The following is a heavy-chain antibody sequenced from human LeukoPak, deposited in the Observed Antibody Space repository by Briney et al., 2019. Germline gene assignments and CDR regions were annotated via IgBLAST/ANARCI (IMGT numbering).Heavy chain of an antibody. Sequence: PGGSLRLSCAASGFTFSSYEMNWVRQAPGKGLEWVAVISYAGSDKYYADSVKGRFTISRDNSKYTLYLQMNSLRAEDTAVYYCAKSSSGGWYLLGDAFDIWGQGTMVTVSS. CDR1: GFTFSSYE. V-gene: IGHV3-30*18. D-gene: IGHD6-19*01. CDR2: ISYAGSDK. J-gene: IGHJ3*02. CDR3: AKSSSGGWYLLGDAFDI.